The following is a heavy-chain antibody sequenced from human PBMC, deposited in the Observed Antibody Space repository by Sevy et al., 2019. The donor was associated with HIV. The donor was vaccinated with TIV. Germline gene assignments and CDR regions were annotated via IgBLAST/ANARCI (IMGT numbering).Heavy chain of an antibody. CDR3: AKGLRNGGIAARPDLDY. CDR1: GFTFSSYA. V-gene: IGHV3-23*01. J-gene: IGHJ4*02. Sequence: LSLTCAASGFTFSSYAMSWVRQAPGKGLEWVSAISGSGGRTYYADSVKGRFTISRDNSKNTLYLQMNSLRAEDTAVYYCAKGLRNGGIAARPDLDYWGQGTLVTVSS. D-gene: IGHD6-6*01. CDR2: ISGSGGRT.